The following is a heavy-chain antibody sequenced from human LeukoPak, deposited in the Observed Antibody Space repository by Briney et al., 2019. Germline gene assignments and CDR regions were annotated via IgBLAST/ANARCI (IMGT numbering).Heavy chain of an antibody. D-gene: IGHD3-3*01. V-gene: IGHV3-21*04. Sequence: GGSLRLSYAASGFTFSSYSMNWVRQAPGKGLEWVSSISSSSSYIYYADSVKGRFTISRDNAKSSLFLQMNSLRAEDTAVYYCAKASFYYDFWSGPFASWGQGSLVVVSS. CDR1: GFTFSSYS. CDR3: AKASFYYDFWSGPFAS. J-gene: IGHJ4*02. CDR2: ISSSSSYI.